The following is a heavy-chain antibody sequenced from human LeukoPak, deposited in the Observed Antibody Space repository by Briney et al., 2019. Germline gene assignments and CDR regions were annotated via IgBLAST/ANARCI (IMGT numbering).Heavy chain of an antibody. CDR2: INPSISSR. Sequence: ASVKVSCKASGYTVTNYYMHWVRQAPGQGLEWMGMINPSISSRTYAQKFQGRVTVTSDTSTSTVYMEVSSLRSEDTAIYYCARSGMWFSTNDWGQGTLVTVPS. D-gene: IGHD2-21*01. CDR3: ARSGMWFSTND. J-gene: IGHJ4*02. CDR1: GYTVTNYY. V-gene: IGHV1-46*01.